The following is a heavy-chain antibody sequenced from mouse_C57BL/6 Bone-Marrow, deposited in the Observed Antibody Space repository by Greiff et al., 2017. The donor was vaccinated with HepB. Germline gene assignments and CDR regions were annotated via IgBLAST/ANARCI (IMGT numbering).Heavy chain of an antibody. CDR1: GIDFSRYW. CDR2: INPDSSTI. D-gene: IGHD4-1*01. V-gene: IGHV4-1*01. J-gene: IGHJ4*01. CDR3: ARDHLTGTFYAMDY. Sequence: EVQLLQSGGGLVQPGGSLKLSCAASGIDFSRYWMSWVRRAPGKGLEWIGEINPDSSTINYAPSLKDKFIISRDNAKNTLYLQMSKVRSEDTALYYCARDHLTGTFYAMDYWGQGTSVTVSS.